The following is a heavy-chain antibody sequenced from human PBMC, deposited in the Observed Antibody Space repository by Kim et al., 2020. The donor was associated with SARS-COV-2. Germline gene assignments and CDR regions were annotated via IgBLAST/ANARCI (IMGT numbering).Heavy chain of an antibody. V-gene: IGHV4-34*01. Sequence: SETLSLTCAVYGGSFSGYYWSWIRQPPGKGLEWIGEINHSGSTNYNPSLKSRVTISVDTSKNQFSLKLSSVTAADTAVYYCARGYFDWLFGFDYWGQGTLVTVSS. D-gene: IGHD3-9*01. CDR3: ARGYFDWLFGFDY. J-gene: IGHJ4*02. CDR1: GGSFSGYY. CDR2: INHSGST.